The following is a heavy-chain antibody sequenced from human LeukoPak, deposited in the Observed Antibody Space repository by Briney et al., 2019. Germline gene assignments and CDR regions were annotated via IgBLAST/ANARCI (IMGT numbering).Heavy chain of an antibody. CDR2: INPNSGGT. Sequence: ASVKVSCKXSGYTFTGYYMHWVRQAPGQGLEWMGWINPNSGGTNYAQKFQGRVTMTRDTSISTAYMELSRLRSDDTAVYYCARAAAVRWANPNDMGYWGQGTLVTVSS. J-gene: IGHJ4*02. V-gene: IGHV1-2*02. CDR1: GYTFTGYY. D-gene: IGHD6-13*01. CDR3: ARAAAVRWANPNDMGY.